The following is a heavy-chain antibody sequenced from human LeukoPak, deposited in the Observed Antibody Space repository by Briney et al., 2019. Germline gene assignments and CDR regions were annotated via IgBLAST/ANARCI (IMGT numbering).Heavy chain of an antibody. D-gene: IGHD3-22*01. Sequence: GKSLKISCKGSGYSFTSYWIGWVRQMPGEGLEWMGIIYPGDSDTRYSPSFQGQVTISADKSISTAYLQWSSLKASDTAMYYCASLLNYYDSSGYYHYYFDYWGQGTLVTVSS. CDR2: IYPGDSDT. V-gene: IGHV5-51*01. CDR3: ASLLNYYDSSGYYHYYFDY. CDR1: GYSFTSYW. J-gene: IGHJ4*02.